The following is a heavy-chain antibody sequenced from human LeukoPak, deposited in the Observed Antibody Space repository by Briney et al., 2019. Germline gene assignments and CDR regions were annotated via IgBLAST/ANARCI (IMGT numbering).Heavy chain of an antibody. Sequence: GKSLRLSCAASGFTFSSYGMHWVRQAPGKGLEWVAVISYDGSNKYYAGSVKGRFTISRDNSKNTLYLQMNSLRAEDTAVYYCAKDQHTYYDCVWGSYRPPYFDYWGQGTLVTVSS. CDR2: ISYDGSNK. J-gene: IGHJ4*02. CDR3: AKDQHTYYDCVWGSYRPPYFDY. D-gene: IGHD3-16*02. V-gene: IGHV3-30*18. CDR1: GFTFSSYG.